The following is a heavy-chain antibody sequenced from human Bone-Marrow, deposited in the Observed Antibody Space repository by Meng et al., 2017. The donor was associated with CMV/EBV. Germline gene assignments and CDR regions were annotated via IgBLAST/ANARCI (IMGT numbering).Heavy chain of an antibody. CDR2: ITPVFETA. D-gene: IGHD3-10*01. Sequence: SVKVSCKASGYTFTGYYMHWVRQAPGQGLEWMGGITPVFETADYAQKFRDRVTISMDDSATTAYMEMTSLGSEDTAVYFCARGPRIIVGGVIIWPLEDWGQGTLVTVSS. J-gene: IGHJ4*02. CDR1: GYTFTGYY. V-gene: IGHV1-69*05. CDR3: ARGPRIIVGGVIIWPLED.